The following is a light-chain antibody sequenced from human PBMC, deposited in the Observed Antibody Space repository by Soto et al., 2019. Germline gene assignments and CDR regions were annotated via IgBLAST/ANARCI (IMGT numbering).Light chain of an antibody. Sequence: EIVLTQSPGTLCLSPGERATLSCRASQSVSSNYLAWYQQKPGQAPRLLIYGASTRATGSPARFSGSGSGTEFTLTISSLQSEDFAVYYCQHYNTWPWTFGQGTKVDIK. V-gene: IGKV3-15*01. CDR3: QHYNTWPWT. J-gene: IGKJ1*01. CDR1: QSVSSN. CDR2: GAS.